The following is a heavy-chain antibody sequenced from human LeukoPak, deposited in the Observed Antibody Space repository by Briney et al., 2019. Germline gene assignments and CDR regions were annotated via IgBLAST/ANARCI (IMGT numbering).Heavy chain of an antibody. V-gene: IGHV4-4*02. J-gene: IGHJ5*02. D-gene: IGHD2-2*01. Sequence: PSETLSLTCTVSSGASSTSHWLSWVRQPPGKGQEWIGDIYGSGNTNYNPSLKSRVTMSVDKTRIHLSLKLHSVTAADTAVYYCARIVVVPAARLSKQRNWFDPWGQGTLVTVSS. CDR2: IYGSGNT. CDR3: ARIVVVPAARLSKQRNWFDP. CDR1: SGASSTSHW.